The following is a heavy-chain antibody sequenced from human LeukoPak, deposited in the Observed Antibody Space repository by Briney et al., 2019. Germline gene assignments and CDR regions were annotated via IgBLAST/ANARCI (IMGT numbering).Heavy chain of an antibody. Sequence: GRSLRLSCAASGFTFSNAWMSWVRQAPGKGLEWVSTISGNDGTTYYADSVKGRLTISRDKSENTLYLHMHSLRAEDTAVYSCAKARRPYCGGDCYPLDYWGQGTLVTVSS. V-gene: IGHV3-23*01. CDR3: AKARRPYCGGDCYPLDY. CDR2: ISGNDGTT. CDR1: GFTFSNAW. J-gene: IGHJ4*02. D-gene: IGHD2-21*02.